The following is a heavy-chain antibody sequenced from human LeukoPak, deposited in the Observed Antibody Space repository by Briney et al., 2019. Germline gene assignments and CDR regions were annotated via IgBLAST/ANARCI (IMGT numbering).Heavy chain of an antibody. CDR2: IYQSGST. V-gene: IGHV4-30-2*01. CDR1: GGSISSGGYS. D-gene: IGHD3-16*02. J-gene: IGHJ4*02. Sequence: SQTLSLTCAVSGGSISSGGYSWSWIRQPPGKGLEWIGYIYQSGSTNYNPSLKSRVTISVDTSKNQFSLKLSSVTAADTAVYYCARGSYRYGLDYWGQGTLVTVSS. CDR3: ARGSYRYGLDY.